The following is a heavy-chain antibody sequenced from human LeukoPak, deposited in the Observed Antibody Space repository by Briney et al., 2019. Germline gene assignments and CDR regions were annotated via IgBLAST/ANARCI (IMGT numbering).Heavy chain of an antibody. J-gene: IGHJ4*02. Sequence: GGSLRLSCAASGFTFSSYWMSWVRQAPGKGLEWVANIKPDGSEKYYVDSVKGRFTISRDNAKKSVHLQMNSLRADDTAVYYCAKHFGSGTYYNYLDYWGQGTLVTVSS. CDR3: AKHFGSGTYYNYLDY. D-gene: IGHD3-10*01. CDR1: GFTFSSYW. V-gene: IGHV3-7*02. CDR2: IKPDGSEK.